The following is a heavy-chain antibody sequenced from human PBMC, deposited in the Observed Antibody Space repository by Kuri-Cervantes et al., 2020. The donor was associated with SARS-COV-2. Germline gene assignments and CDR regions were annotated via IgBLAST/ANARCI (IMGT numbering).Heavy chain of an antibody. Sequence: GSLRLSCSVSGFSYDWCWIRQSPGKGLEWIGCISHSGSTYYSPSFKSRVIITADTSNNQFYLTMMSVAGADTALYYSAGYSMSIIYRPRGNSYMTDFDNWGQGTMVTVSS. CDR2: ISHSGST. D-gene: IGHD3-22*01. V-gene: IGHV4-38-2*01. CDR3: AGYSMSIIYRPRGNSYMTDFDN. CDR1: GFSYD. J-gene: IGHJ4*01.